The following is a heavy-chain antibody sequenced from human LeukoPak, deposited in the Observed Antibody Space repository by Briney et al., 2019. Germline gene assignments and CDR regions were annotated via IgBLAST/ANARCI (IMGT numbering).Heavy chain of an antibody. CDR1: GYTFTSYA. V-gene: IGHV7-4-1*02. J-gene: IGHJ4*02. Sequence: VSVKVSCKASGYTFTSYAMNWVRQAPGQGLEWMGWINTNTGNPTYAQGFTGRFVFSLDTSVSTAYLQISSLKAEDTAVYYCARASSGDTYGDYTFDYWGQGTLVTVSS. D-gene: IGHD4-17*01. CDR2: INTNTGNP. CDR3: ARASSGDTYGDYTFDY.